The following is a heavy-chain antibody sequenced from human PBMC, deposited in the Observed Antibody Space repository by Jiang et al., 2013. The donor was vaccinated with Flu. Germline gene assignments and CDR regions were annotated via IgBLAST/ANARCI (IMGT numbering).Heavy chain of an antibody. CDR2: ILYSGRT. CDR3: ARERHNSSGEPNYFDY. Sequence: SGASISRSYWTWIRQSPGKGLEWIGYILYSGRTNYNPSLKSRVTISVDTSKNQFSLKLSSVTAADTAVYYCARERHNSSGEPNYFDYWGQGTLVTVSS. V-gene: IGHV4-59*12. CDR1: GASISRSY. J-gene: IGHJ4*02. D-gene: IGHD6-19*01.